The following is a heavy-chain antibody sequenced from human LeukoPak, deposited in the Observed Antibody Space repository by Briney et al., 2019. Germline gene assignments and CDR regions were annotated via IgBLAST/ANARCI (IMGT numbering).Heavy chain of an antibody. CDR1: GFTFSSYS. D-gene: IGHD4-17*01. V-gene: IGHV3-21*04. J-gene: IGHJ1*01. Sequence: PGGSLRLSCAASGFTFSSYSMKWVRQAPGKGLGGGSSISSSSRHIYYADSVKGRFTIFRDDAKNPLFLQMDSLRVEDTAMYYCVRDFSTVTTAYLHHWGQGTLLTVSS. CDR3: VRDFSTVTTAYLHH. CDR2: ISSSSRHI.